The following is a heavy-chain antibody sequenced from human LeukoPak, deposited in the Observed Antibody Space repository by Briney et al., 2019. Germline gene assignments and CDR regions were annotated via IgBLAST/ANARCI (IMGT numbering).Heavy chain of an antibody. CDR3: ARAVWYYYDSSGYNAFDI. CDR1: GYTFTGYY. Sequence: ASVKVSCKASGYTFTGYYMHWVRQAPGQGLEWMGWINPNSGGTNYAQKFQGRVTMTRDTSISTAYMELSRLRSDDTAVYYCARAVWYYYDSSGYNAFDIWGQGTMVTVSS. D-gene: IGHD3-22*01. V-gene: IGHV1-2*02. J-gene: IGHJ3*02. CDR2: INPNSGGT.